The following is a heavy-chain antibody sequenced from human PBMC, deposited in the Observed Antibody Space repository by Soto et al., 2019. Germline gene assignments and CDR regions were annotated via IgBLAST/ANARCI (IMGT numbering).Heavy chain of an antibody. CDR1: GYSISSGYY. D-gene: IGHD3-10*01. Sequence: SETRSRTCAVSGYSISSGYYWCFIRQPPGKGLECIGSIYHSGSTYYNPSLKSRVTISVDTSKNQFSLKLSSVTAADTAVYYCARVGEGYYGSGSYYNFDYDMDVWGQGTTVTAP. CDR2: IYHSGST. CDR3: ARVGEGYYGSGSYYNFDYDMDV. J-gene: IGHJ6*02. V-gene: IGHV4-38-2*01.